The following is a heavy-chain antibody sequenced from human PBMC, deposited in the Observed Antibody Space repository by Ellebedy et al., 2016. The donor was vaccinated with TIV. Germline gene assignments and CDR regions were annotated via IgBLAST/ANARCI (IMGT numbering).Heavy chain of an antibody. V-gene: IGHV4-39*01. D-gene: IGHD6-13*01. Sequence: MPSETLSLTCEVSGSSISTSEYYWGWIRQPPGKGLEWIGSISYTGSAYYDPSLKSRVTISIDTSNKQLSLRLTSVTAADTAVYYCATARRDPLYYGVDVWGRGTTVTVSS. CDR3: ATARRDPLYYGVDV. CDR1: GSSISTSEYY. CDR2: ISYTGSA. J-gene: IGHJ6*02.